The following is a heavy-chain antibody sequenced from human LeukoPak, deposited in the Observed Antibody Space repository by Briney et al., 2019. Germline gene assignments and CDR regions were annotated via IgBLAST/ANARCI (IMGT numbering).Heavy chain of an antibody. CDR3: ASQSSLITVIRGAARALDI. Sequence: GASVKVSCKASGDTFTNYGITWVRQAPGQGLEWMGWISAYNGNTKYAQKVQDRVTMTTDTSTSTAYMELRSLRSDDTAMYYCASQSSLITVIRGAARALDIWGQGTMVTVSS. V-gene: IGHV1-18*01. D-gene: IGHD3-10*01. CDR2: ISAYNGNT. CDR1: GDTFTNYG. J-gene: IGHJ3*02.